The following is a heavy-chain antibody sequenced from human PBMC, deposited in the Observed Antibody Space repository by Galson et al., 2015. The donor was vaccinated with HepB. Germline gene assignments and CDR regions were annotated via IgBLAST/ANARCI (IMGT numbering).Heavy chain of an antibody. CDR2: IWYDGSNK. V-gene: IGHV3-33*01. CDR1: GFTFSSYG. J-gene: IGHJ4*02. CDR3: ARNDYGDLYIDY. Sequence: SLRLSCAASGFTFSSYGMHWVRQAPGKGLEWVAVIWYDGSNKYYADSVKGRFTISRDNSKNTLYLQMNSLRAEDTAVYYCARNDYGDLYIDYWGQGTLVTVSS. D-gene: IGHD4-17*01.